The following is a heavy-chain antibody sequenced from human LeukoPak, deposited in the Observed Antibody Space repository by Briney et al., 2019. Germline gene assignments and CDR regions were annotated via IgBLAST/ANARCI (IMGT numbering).Heavy chain of an antibody. CDR2: IYYSGST. D-gene: IGHD4-23*01. J-gene: IGHJ4*02. CDR3: ARAVVIKGFDY. CDR1: GGSISSGGYY. V-gene: IGHV4-31*03. Sequence: SETLSLTCTVSGGSISSGGYYWSWIRQQPGKGLEWIGYIYYSGSTYYNPSLKSRVTISVDTSKNQFSLKLSSVTAADTAVYYCARAVVIKGFDYWGQGTLVTVSS.